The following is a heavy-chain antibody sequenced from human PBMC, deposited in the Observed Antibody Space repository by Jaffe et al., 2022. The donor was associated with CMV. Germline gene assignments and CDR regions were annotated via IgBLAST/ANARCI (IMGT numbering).Heavy chain of an antibody. CDR3: VRERAGGHFDY. D-gene: IGHD3-16*01. CDR1: GYTFTSYY. V-gene: IGHV1-46*01. Sequence: QVQVVQSGAEVKKPGASVKVSCEASGYTFTSYYIHWVRQAPGQGLEWMGMIIPSEGRTNYAQMFQGRVTVTRDTSTNTVYMELSSLKSEDTALYYCVRERAGGHFDYWGQGTLVTVSS. J-gene: IGHJ4*02. CDR2: IIPSEGRT.